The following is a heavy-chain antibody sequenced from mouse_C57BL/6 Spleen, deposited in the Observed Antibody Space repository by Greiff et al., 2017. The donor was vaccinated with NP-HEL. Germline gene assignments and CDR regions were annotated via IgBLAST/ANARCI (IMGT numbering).Heavy chain of an antibody. D-gene: IGHD1-1*01. CDR3: ARAGSSYFFDY. CDR2: IDPSDSYT. CDR1: GYTFTSYW. V-gene: IGHV1-50*01. Sequence: VQLQQSGAELVKPGASVKLSCKASGYTFTSYWMQWVKQRPGQGLEWIGEIDPSDSYTNYNQKFKGKATLTVDTSSSTAYMQLSSLTSEDSAVYYCARAGSSYFFDYWGQGTTLTVSS. J-gene: IGHJ2*01.